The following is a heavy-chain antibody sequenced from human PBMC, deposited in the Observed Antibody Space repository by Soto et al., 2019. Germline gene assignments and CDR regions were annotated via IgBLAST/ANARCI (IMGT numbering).Heavy chain of an antibody. Sequence: PSETLSLTCTVSGGSISDYYWNWVRQPPGKGLEWIGYISYSGNTKYNPSFKSRVTISVDTSKNQFSLKLRSVTAADTAVYYCARDRAMFEGWFDPWGQGILVTVSS. V-gene: IGHV4-59*01. D-gene: IGHD3-10*02. J-gene: IGHJ5*02. CDR2: ISYSGNT. CDR3: ARDRAMFEGWFDP. CDR1: GGSISDYY.